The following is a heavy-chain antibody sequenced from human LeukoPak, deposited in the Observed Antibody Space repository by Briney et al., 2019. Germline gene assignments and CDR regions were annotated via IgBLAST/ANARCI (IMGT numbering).Heavy chain of an antibody. J-gene: IGHJ4*02. D-gene: IGHD6-19*01. V-gene: IGHV1-18*01. CDR2: ISAYNGDT. Sequence: ASVQVSCNASGYTFTSYGISWVRQAPGQGLERMGWISAYNGDTNYAQKLQGRVTMTTDTSTSTAYMELRSLRSDDTAVYYCAIPSEQWLFIFDYWGQGTLVTVSS. CDR3: AIPSEQWLFIFDY. CDR1: GYTFTSYG.